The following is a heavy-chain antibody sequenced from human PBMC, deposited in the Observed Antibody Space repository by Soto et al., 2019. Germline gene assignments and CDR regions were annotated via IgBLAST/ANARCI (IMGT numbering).Heavy chain of an antibody. Sequence: EVQLLESGGGLVQPGGSLRLSCAASGFTFSSYAMSWVRQAPGKGLEWVSAISGSGGSTYYADSVKGRFTISRDNSKNTQYLQMNSLRAEDTAVYYCAKDRNYYDSSDYFDYWGQGTLVTVSS. J-gene: IGHJ4*02. CDR3: AKDRNYYDSSDYFDY. V-gene: IGHV3-23*01. CDR1: GFTFSSYA. CDR2: ISGSGGST. D-gene: IGHD3-22*01.